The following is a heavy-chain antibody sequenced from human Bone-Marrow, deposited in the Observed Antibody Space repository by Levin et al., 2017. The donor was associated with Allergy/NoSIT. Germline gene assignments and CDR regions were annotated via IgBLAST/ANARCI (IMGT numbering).Heavy chain of an antibody. J-gene: IGHJ3*02. D-gene: IGHD5-18*01. CDR2: IVVGSGNT. Sequence: SVKVSCKASGFTFTSSAMQWVRQARGQRLEWIGWIVVGSGNTNYAQKFQERVTITRDMSTSTAYMELSSLRSEDTAVYYCAADLPDTAMVTDAFDIWGQGTMVTVSS. CDR3: AADLPDTAMVTDAFDI. CDR1: GFTFTSSA. V-gene: IGHV1-58*02.